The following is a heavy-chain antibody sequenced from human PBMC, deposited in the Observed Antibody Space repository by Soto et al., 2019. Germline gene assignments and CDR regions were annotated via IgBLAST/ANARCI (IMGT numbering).Heavy chain of an antibody. Sequence: GGSLRLSCAASGFTFSSYAMGWVRQAPGKGLEWVSGISGSGGSTYYADSVKGRFTISRDNSKNTLYLQMNSLRAEDTALYYCAKVLGYCSGGSCSYYYYYYGMDVWGQGTTVTVSS. D-gene: IGHD2-15*01. CDR2: ISGSGGST. J-gene: IGHJ6*02. CDR3: AKVLGYCSGGSCSYYYYYYGMDV. V-gene: IGHV3-23*01. CDR1: GFTFSSYA.